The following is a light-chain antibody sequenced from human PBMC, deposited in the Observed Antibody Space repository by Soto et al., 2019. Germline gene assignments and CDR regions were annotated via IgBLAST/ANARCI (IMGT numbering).Light chain of an antibody. Sequence: QSALTQPPSVSGSPGQSVTISCTGTSSDVGSYNRVSWYQQPPGTAPKLIIYEVTNRPSGVPVRFSGSKSANMASLTISGLQAEDEADYYCASYTSSRVWVFGGGTKPPS. V-gene: IGLV2-18*02. CDR2: EVT. CDR3: ASYTSSRVWV. J-gene: IGLJ3*02. CDR1: SSDVGSYNR.